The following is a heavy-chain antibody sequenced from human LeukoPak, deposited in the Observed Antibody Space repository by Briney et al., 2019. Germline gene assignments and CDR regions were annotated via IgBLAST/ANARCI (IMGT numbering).Heavy chain of an antibody. Sequence: GGSLRLSCAASGFTFSSYEMNWVRQAPGKGLEWVSYISSSGSTIYYADSVKGRFTISRDNAKNSLYLQMNSLRAEDTAVYYCARDSLVVVVAGPLDYYYYSMDVWGQGTTVTVSS. CDR2: ISSSGSTI. J-gene: IGHJ6*02. CDR3: ARDSLVVVVAGPLDYYYYSMDV. CDR1: GFTFSSYE. D-gene: IGHD2-15*01. V-gene: IGHV3-48*03.